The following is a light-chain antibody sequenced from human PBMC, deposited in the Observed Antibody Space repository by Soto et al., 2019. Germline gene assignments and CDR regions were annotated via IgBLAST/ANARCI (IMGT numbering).Light chain of an antibody. CDR3: QQYRMSPNT. CDR1: QRVDDSH. Sequence: TQSPSSLSASVGDRVTITCRASQRVDDSHLAWYQLRPGQAPRLLIYGASTRATGIPDRFSGSGSGTDFSLTIRGLKPEDFAVYYCQQYRMSPNTFGQGTRLE. CDR2: GAS. V-gene: IGKV3-20*01. J-gene: IGKJ5*01.